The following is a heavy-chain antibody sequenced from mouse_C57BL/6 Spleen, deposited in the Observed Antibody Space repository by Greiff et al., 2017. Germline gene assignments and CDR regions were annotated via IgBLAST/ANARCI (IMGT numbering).Heavy chain of an antibody. D-gene: IGHD1-1*01. CDR2: INPSTGGT. V-gene: IGHV1-42*01. CDR3: ARTGRNAMDY. CDR1: GYSFTGYY. J-gene: IGHJ4*01. Sequence: EVQLQQSGPELVKPGASVKISCKASGYSFTGYYMNWVKQSPEKSLEWIGEINPSTGGTTYNQKFKAKATLTVDKSSSTAYMQLKSLTSEDSAVYYCARTGRNAMDYWGQGTSVTVSS.